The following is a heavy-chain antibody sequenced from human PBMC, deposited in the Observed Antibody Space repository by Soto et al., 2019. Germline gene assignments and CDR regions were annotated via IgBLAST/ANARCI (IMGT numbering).Heavy chain of an antibody. CDR3: ARAYDYVWGGYFDY. D-gene: IGHD3-16*01. V-gene: IGHV4-61*05. CDR2: IYYSGST. J-gene: IGHJ4*02. Sequence: PSETLSLTCAVSGGSISSSNYSWGRLRPPQGKGLEWIGYIYYSGSTNYNPSLKSRVTISVDTSKNQFSLKLSSVTAADTAVYYCARAYDYVWGGYFDYWGQGTLVTVSS. CDR1: GGSISSSNYS.